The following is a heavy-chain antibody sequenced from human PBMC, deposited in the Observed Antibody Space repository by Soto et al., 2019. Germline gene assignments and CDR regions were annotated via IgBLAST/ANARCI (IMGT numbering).Heavy chain of an antibody. D-gene: IGHD4-4*01. Sequence: GGSLRLSCAASGFTFSSYDMHWVRQATGKGLEWVSAIGTAGDTYYPGSVKGRFTISRENAKNSLYLQMNSLRAGDTAVYYCARDDKPALCMTTWANGDYWGQGTLVTVSS. J-gene: IGHJ4*02. CDR1: GFTFSSYD. V-gene: IGHV3-13*01. CDR3: ARDDKPALCMTTWANGDY. CDR2: IGTAGDT.